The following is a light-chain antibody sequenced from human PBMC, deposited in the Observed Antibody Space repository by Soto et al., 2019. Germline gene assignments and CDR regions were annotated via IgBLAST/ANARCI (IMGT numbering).Light chain of an antibody. Sequence: EIVLTQSPVTLSLSPGERATLSCRASQRITSNFLAWFQQKAGLAPRLLIYGASTRASGVPDRFSGGWSGTDFVLTISRLEPEDFAVYYCQQYGRSPFTFGQGTKLQIK. V-gene: IGKV3-20*01. CDR2: GAS. CDR1: QRITSNF. J-gene: IGKJ2*01. CDR3: QQYGRSPFT.